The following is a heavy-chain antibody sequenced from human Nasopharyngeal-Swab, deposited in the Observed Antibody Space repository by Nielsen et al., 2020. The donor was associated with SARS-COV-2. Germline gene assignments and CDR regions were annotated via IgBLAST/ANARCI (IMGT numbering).Heavy chain of an antibody. V-gene: IGHV3-30*04. J-gene: IGHJ4*02. CDR2: ISYDGSNK. Sequence: GGSLRLSCAASGFTFSSYAMRWVRQAPGKGLEWVAVISYDGSNKYYADSVKGRFTISRDNSKNTLYLQMNSLRAEDTAVYYCIVSSIAARGPYYFDNWGQGTLVTVSS. CDR1: GFTFSSYA. CDR3: IVSSIAARGPYYFDN. D-gene: IGHD6-6*01.